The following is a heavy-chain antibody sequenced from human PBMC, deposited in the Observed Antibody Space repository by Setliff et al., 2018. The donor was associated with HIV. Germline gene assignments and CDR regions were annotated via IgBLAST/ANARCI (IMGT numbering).Heavy chain of an antibody. CDR2: IWYDGTNK. J-gene: IGHJ4*02. V-gene: IGHV3-33*03. CDR3: AKGPDHEMEEHLDY. Sequence: LSLSCSTSGFIFSRFGFHWVRQAPGKGLEWVAVIWYDGTNKYYAESVKGRFTISRDDFKNIVYLQMDNLKREDTAVYFCAKGPDHEMEEHLDYWGQGTRVTVSS. D-gene: IGHD1-1*01. CDR1: GFIFSRFG.